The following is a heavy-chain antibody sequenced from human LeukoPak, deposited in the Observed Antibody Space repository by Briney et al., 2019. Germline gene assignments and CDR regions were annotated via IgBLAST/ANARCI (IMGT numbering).Heavy chain of an antibody. Sequence: GGSLRLSRAASGFTFSSYAMHWVRQAPGKGLEWVAVIWYDGSNKYYADSVKGRFTISRDNSKNTLFLLMNSLRAEDTAVYYCARHGVRGVINHWGQGPLVTVST. CDR1: GFTFSSYA. CDR3: ARHGVRGVINH. D-gene: IGHD3-10*01. J-gene: IGHJ5*02. CDR2: IWYDGSNK. V-gene: IGHV3-33*08.